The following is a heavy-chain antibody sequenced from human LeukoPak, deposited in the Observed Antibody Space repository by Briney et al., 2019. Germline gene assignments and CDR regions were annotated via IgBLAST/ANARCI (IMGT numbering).Heavy chain of an antibody. Sequence: GGSLRLSCAASGFTFSSYSMNGVRQAPGKGLEWVSSISSSSIYIYYADSVEGRFTISRDDAKNSLYLQMNSLTAEDTAVYYCARDSVYSSAWSDYHHYGMDVWGQGTTVTVSS. D-gene: IGHD6-13*01. CDR3: ARDSVYSSAWSDYHHYGMDV. CDR1: GFTFSSYS. V-gene: IGHV3-21*01. J-gene: IGHJ6*02. CDR2: ISSSSIYI.